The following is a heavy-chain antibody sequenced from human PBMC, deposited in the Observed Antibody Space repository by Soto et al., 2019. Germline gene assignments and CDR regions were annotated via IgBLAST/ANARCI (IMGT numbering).Heavy chain of an antibody. V-gene: IGHV1-46*01. Sequence: ASVKVSCKASGYTFTSYYMHWVRQAPGQGLEWMGIINPSGGSTSYAQKFQGRVTMTRDTSTSTVYMELSSLRSEDTAVYYCARGPWSFDTAMAFDYWGQGTLVTVSS. CDR2: INPSGGST. CDR3: ARGPWSFDTAMAFDY. CDR1: GYTFTSYY. D-gene: IGHD5-18*01. J-gene: IGHJ4*02.